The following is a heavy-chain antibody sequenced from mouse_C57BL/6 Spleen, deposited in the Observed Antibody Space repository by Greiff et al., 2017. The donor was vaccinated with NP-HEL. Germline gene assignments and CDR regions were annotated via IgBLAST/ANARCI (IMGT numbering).Heavy chain of an antibody. J-gene: IGHJ3*01. D-gene: IGHD2-4*01. CDR1: GYTFTDYY. V-gene: IGHV1-26*01. CDR3: ARPYFDGTWFAY. CDR2: INPNNGGT. Sequence: EVQLQQSGPELVKPGASVKISCKASGYTFTDYYMNWVKQSHGKSLEWIGDINPNNGGTSYNQKFKGKATLTVDKSSSTAYMELRSLTSEDSAVYYCARPYFDGTWFAYWGQGTLVTVSA.